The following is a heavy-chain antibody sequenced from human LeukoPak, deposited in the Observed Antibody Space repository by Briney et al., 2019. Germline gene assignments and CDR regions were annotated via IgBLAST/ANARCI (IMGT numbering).Heavy chain of an antibody. CDR2: ISYDGSNI. J-gene: IGHJ4*02. V-gene: IGHV3-30*19. CDR1: GFTFSSNG. CDR3: ARDREWVRYFDY. Sequence: GGSLRLSCVASGFTFSSNGMHWVRQAPGKGLEWVAVISYDGSNIYNADSVKGRFTISRDNSKNTLYLQMNSLRAEDTAVYYCARDREWVRYFDYWGQGTLVTVSS. D-gene: IGHD5-12*01.